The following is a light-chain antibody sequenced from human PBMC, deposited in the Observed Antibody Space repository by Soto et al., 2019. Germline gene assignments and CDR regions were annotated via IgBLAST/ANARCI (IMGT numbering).Light chain of an antibody. CDR1: QSISGW. Sequence: DIQMTQSPSTLSASVGDRVTVTCRTSQSISGWLAWYQQKPGKAPKPLIYDASTLESGVPSRFRGSGSGTEFTLTINRLQPDDSATYYCQQYSSYSTFGQGTKVDIK. CDR3: QQYSSYST. J-gene: IGKJ1*01. CDR2: DAS. V-gene: IGKV1-5*01.